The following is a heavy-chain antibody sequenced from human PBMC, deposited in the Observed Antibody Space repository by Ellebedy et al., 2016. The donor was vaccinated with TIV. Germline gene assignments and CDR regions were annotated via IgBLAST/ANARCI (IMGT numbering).Heavy chain of an antibody. J-gene: IGHJ4*02. D-gene: IGHD2-15*01. V-gene: IGHV3-7*03. CDR3: AKLAGIHPWYFDH. CDR2: INQDSSKK. Sequence: GESLKISCEASGFTFSSFWMRWVRQAPGKALEWVADINQDSSKKYYVDSVKGRFTISRDNAKDTLSLQMNSLRAEDTAVYYCAKLAGIHPWYFDHWGQGTLVPVSS. CDR1: GFTFSSFW.